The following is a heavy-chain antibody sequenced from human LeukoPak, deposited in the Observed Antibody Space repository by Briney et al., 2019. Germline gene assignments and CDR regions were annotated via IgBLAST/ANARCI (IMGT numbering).Heavy chain of an antibody. CDR3: ARDQSYYDSSGPIDY. J-gene: IGHJ4*02. CDR2: INPSGGST. Sequence: WASVKVSCKASGYTFTSYYMHWVRQAPGQGLEWMGIINPSGGSTSYAQKFKGRVTMTRDTSTSTVYMELSSLRSEDTAVYYCARDQSYYDSSGPIDYWGQGILVTVSS. V-gene: IGHV1-46*03. CDR1: GYTFTSYY. D-gene: IGHD3-22*01.